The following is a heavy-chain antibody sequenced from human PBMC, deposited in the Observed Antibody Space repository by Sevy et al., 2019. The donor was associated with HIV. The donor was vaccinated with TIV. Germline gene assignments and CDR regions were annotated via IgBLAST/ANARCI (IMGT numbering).Heavy chain of an antibody. CDR3: AREDPLGNIDS. Sequence: SETLSLTCTVSGGSISSGIYYWTWIRQPAGKGLEWIGRIYTSGGTSGTTDYNPSLKSRVTMLVDTSKNQFSLKMTSVTAADTAVYFCAREDPLGNIDSWGQGTRVTVSS. D-gene: IGHD3-16*01. V-gene: IGHV4-61*02. J-gene: IGHJ4*02. CDR1: GGSISSGIYY. CDR2: IYTSGGT.